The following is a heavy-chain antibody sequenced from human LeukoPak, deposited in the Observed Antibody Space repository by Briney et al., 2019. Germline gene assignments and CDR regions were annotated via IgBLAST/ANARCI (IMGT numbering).Heavy chain of an antibody. CDR1: GGSISSYY. V-gene: IGHV4-59*01. J-gene: IGHJ5*02. Sequence: SETLSLTCTVSGGSISSYYWSWIRQPPGKGLEWIGYIYYSGSTNYNPSLKSRVTISVDTSKNQFSLKLSSVTAADTAVYYCARDRYSDLWFDPWGQGTLVTVSS. CDR2: IYYSGST. D-gene: IGHD3-16*02. CDR3: ARDRYSDLWFDP.